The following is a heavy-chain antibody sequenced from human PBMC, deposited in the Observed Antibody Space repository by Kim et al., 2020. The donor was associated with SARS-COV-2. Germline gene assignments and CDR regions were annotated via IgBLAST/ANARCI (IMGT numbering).Heavy chain of an antibody. Sequence: GRTNYNPSLKGRGTMSVDTSKNQFSLKLSSVTAADTAVYYCASIAAAGILWGQGTLVTVSS. J-gene: IGHJ4*02. CDR3: ASIAAAGIL. D-gene: IGHD6-13*01. CDR2: GRT. V-gene: IGHV4-4*07.